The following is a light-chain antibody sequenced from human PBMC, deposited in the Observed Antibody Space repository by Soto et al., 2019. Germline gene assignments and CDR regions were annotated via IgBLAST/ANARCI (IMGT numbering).Light chain of an antibody. CDR2: DVS. CDR1: SSDIGDYKY. V-gene: IGLV2-14*03. Sequence: QSALTQPASVSGSPGQSITISCTGSSSDIGDYKYVSWYKHHPGKAPKLMIYDVSNRPSGVSHRFSGSKSGNTASLTISGLQAEVEADYYCSSYTTTNVVIFGGGTKLTVL. J-gene: IGLJ2*01. CDR3: SSYTTTNVVI.